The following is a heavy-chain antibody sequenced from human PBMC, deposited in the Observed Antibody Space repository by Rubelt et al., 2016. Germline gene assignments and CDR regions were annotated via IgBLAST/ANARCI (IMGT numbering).Heavy chain of an antibody. CDR3: SRESFTVVDGVYYYYGMDG. CDR1: EFIFSTYD. CDR2: IGTAGDT. D-gene: IGHD4-23*01. V-gene: IGHV3-13*01. J-gene: IGHJ6*02. Sequence: GGSLRLSCAASEFIFSTYDMHWVRQTTGKRLEWVSSIGTAGDTHYADSVKGRVTISSENAKNSLYLQMNTLRPGDTAVYYFSRESFTVVDGVYYYYGMDGWGQGTMVTVSS.